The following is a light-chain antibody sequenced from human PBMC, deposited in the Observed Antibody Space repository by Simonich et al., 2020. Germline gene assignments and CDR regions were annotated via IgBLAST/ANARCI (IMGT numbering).Light chain of an antibody. CDR1: SSDVGGYNY. CDR3: SSYTSSSTWV. CDR2: DVS. J-gene: IGLJ3*02. Sequence: QSALTQPASVSGSPGQSITISCPGTSSDVGGYNYVSWYKQHPGKAPKLWIYDVSKRPSGVSKRFSGSNSGNTASLTISGLQAEDEADYYCSSYTSSSTWVFGGGTKLTVL. V-gene: IGLV2-14*01.